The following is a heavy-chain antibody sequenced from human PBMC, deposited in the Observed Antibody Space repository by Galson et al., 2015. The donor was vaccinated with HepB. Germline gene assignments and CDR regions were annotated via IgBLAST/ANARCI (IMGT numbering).Heavy chain of an antibody. CDR3: ARPYGGNYHFAY. CDR2: INNDGTTT. Sequence: SLRLSCAASGFTFSFYWMHWVRRAPRKGLVWVSRINNDGTTTNYADSVKGRFTITRDNAKNTLYLQMNSLRAEDTAVYYCARPYGGNYHFAYWGQGTLVTVSS. J-gene: IGHJ4*02. D-gene: IGHD4-23*01. CDR1: GFTFSFYW. V-gene: IGHV3-74*01.